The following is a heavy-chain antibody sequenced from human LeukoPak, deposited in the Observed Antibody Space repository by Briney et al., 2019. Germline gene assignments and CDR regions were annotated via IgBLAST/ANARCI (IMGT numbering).Heavy chain of an antibody. Sequence: PSETLSLTCTVSGYSISSGYYWGWIRQPPGKGLEWIGSIYHSGSTYYNPSLKSRVTISVDTSKNQFSLKLSSVTAADTAVYYCARGDSSGYPVPDYWGQGTLVTVSS. CDR1: GYSISSGYY. V-gene: IGHV4-38-2*02. CDR3: ARGDSSGYPVPDY. D-gene: IGHD3-22*01. J-gene: IGHJ4*02. CDR2: IYHSGST.